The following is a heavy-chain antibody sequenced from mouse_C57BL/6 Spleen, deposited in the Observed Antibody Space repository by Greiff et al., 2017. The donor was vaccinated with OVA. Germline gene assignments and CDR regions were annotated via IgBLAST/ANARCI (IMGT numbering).Heavy chain of an antibody. CDR3: ARSEGNYVAMDY. Sequence: QVQLQQPGAELVRPGASVKMSCKASGYTFTSYWITWVKQRPGQGLEWIGDIYPGSGSTNYNEKFKSKATLTVDTSSSTAYMQLSSLTSEDSAVYYCARSEGNYVAMDYWGQGTSVTVSS. CDR2: IYPGSGST. D-gene: IGHD2-1*01. CDR1: GYTFTSYW. V-gene: IGHV1-55*01. J-gene: IGHJ4*01.